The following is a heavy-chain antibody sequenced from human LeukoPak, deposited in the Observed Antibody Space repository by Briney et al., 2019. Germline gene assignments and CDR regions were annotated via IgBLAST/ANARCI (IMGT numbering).Heavy chain of an antibody. CDR2: INPNSGGT. CDR3: ARGVTGIYYYYYMDV. V-gene: IGHV1-2*02. Sequence: ASVKVSCKASGYTFTGYYMHWVRQAPGQGLEWMGWINPNSGGTNYAQKFQGRVTMTRDTSISTAYMELSRLRSDDTAVYYCARGVTGIYYYYYMDVWGKGTTVTVSS. D-gene: IGHD3-10*01. CDR1: GYTFTGYY. J-gene: IGHJ6*03.